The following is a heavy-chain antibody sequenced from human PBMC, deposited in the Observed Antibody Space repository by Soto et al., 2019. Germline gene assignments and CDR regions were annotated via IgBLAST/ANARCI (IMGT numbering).Heavy chain of an antibody. CDR2: IWYDGSNK. J-gene: IGHJ6*02. D-gene: IGHD4-17*01. Sequence: GGSLRLSCAASGFTFSSYGMHWVRQAPGKGLEWVAVIWYDGSNKYYADSVKGRFTISRDNSKNTLYLQMNSLRAEDTAVYYCARKDYGESYYYYGMDVWGQGTTVTVSS. V-gene: IGHV3-33*01. CDR1: GFTFSSYG. CDR3: ARKDYGESYYYYGMDV.